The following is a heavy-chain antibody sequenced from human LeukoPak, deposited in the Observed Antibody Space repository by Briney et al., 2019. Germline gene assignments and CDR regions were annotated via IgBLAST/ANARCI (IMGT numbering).Heavy chain of an antibody. CDR3: AKRVDYGDY. Sequence: PGGSLRLSCAASGFTFSSYAMHWVRQAPGKGLEWVAVISYDGSNKYYADSVKGRFTISRDNSKNTLYLQMNSLRAEDTAVYYCAKRVDYGDYWGQGTLVTVSS. J-gene: IGHJ4*02. CDR2: ISYDGSNK. CDR1: GFTFSSYA. V-gene: IGHV3-30-3*02.